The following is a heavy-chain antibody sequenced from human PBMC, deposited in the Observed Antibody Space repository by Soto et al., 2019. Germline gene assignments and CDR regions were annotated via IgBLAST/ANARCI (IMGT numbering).Heavy chain of an antibody. D-gene: IGHD2-8*01. V-gene: IGHV1-2*02. Sequence: GASVKVSCKASGYTFTGYYMHWVRQDPGQGLEWMGWINPNSGGTNYAQKFQGRVTMTRDTSISTAYMELSRLRSDDTAVYYCASHRTQKNYCTNGVCYYYYYGMDVWGQGTTVTVSS. CDR3: ASHRTQKNYCTNGVCYYYYYGMDV. CDR1: GYTFTGYY. CDR2: INPNSGGT. J-gene: IGHJ6*02.